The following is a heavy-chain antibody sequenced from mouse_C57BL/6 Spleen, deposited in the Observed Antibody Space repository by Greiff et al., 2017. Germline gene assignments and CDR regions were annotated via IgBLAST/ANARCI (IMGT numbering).Heavy chain of an antibody. CDR3: ARRRDAMDY. Sequence: QVQLQQPGAELVKPGASVKLSCTASGYTFTSSWMQWVKQRPGQGLEWIGEIDPSDSYTNYTQKFKGKDTLTVDTSSSTAYMQLSSLTSEDTAVFYCARRRDAMDYWGQGTSVTVSS. J-gene: IGHJ4*01. CDR2: IDPSDSYT. V-gene: IGHV1-50*01. CDR1: GYTFTSSW.